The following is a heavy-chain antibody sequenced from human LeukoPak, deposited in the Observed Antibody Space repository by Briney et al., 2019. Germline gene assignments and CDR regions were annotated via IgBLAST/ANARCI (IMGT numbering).Heavy chain of an antibody. D-gene: IGHD3-22*01. V-gene: IGHV3-23*01. J-gene: IGHJ4*02. CDR1: GFTFSSYA. CDR3: AKGFITKKLSFFDY. Sequence: GGSLRLSCAASGFTFSSYAMSWVRQAPGKGLEWVSGFSVSDQTTYYADSVKGRFTISRDNSKNTLYLQINSLRAEDTAVYYCAKGFITKKLSFFDYWGQGTLVTVSS. CDR2: FSVSDQTT.